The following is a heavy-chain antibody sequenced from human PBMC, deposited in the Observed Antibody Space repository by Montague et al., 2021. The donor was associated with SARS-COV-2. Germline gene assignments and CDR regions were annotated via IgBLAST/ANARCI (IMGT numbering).Heavy chain of an antibody. CDR2: IKQDGSEK. CDR1: GFTFSTFW. CDR3: ARGYDSSGYQY. D-gene: IGHD3-22*01. J-gene: IGHJ4*02. Sequence: SLRLSCAASGFTFSTFWMTLVRQVPGKGLEWVANIKQDGSEKYYLDSVKGRFTISRDNAKNSLYLQLNSLRAEDTAVYYCARGYDSSGYQYWGQGTLVTVSS. V-gene: IGHV3-7*05.